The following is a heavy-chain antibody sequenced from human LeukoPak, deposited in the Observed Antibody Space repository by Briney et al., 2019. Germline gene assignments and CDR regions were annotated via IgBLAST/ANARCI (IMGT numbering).Heavy chain of an antibody. V-gene: IGHV3-49*04. CDR2: IRSKAYGGTA. J-gene: IGHJ4*02. CDR3: ARDLRAVAHDFDC. D-gene: IGHD6-19*01. CDR1: GFMFSSNW. Sequence: AGGSLRLSCAASGFMFSSNWMSWVRLAPGKGLEWVGFIRSKAYGGTAEYAASVKGRFTISRDDSENIAYVEMNSLKSEDTAVYYCARDLRAVAHDFDCWGQGTLVTVSS.